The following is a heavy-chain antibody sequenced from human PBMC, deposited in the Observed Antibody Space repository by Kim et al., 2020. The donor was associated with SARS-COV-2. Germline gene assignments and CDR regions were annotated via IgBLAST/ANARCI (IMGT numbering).Heavy chain of an antibody. J-gene: IGHJ4*02. V-gene: IGHV4-39*02. CDR2: IYYSGST. Sequence: SETLSLTCTVSGGSISSSSYYWGWIRQPPGKGLEWIGSIYYSGSTYYNPSLKSRVTISVDTSKNQFSLKLSSVTAADTAVYYCARDHYSTWTDYWGQGTLVTVSS. CDR1: GGSISSSSYY. D-gene: IGHD2-2*01. CDR3: ARDHYSTWTDY.